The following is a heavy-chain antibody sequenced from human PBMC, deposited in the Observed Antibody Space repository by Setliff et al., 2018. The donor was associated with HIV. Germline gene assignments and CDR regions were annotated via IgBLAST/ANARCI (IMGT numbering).Heavy chain of an antibody. V-gene: IGHV4-38-2*01. Sequence: KPSETLSLTCAVSGYSISSGYYWGWIRQPPGKGLEWIGHIYHSGSTSYNPSLKSRATISVDTSKNQFSLKLSSVTAADTAVYYCATVSGYYWQYFDYWGLGTLVTVSS. J-gene: IGHJ4*02. CDR1: GYSISSGYY. CDR2: IYHSGST. D-gene: IGHD3-22*01. CDR3: ATVSGYYWQYFDY.